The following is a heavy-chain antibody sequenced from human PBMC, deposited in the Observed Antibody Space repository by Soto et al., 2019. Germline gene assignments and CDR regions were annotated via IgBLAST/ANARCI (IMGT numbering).Heavy chain of an antibody. J-gene: IGHJ5*02. CDR3: TRPGEEYYDSSGYQT. CDR1: GFTFSGSA. D-gene: IGHD3-22*01. CDR2: IRSKANSYAT. Sequence: LRLSCAASGFTFSGSAMRWVRQASGKGLEWVGRIRSKANSYATAYAASVKGRFTISRDDSKNTAYLQMNSLKTEDTAVYYCTRPGEEYYDSSGYQTWGQGTLVTVSS. V-gene: IGHV3-73*01.